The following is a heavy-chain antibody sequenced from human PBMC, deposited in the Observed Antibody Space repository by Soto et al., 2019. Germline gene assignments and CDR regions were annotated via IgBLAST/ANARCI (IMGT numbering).Heavy chain of an antibody. CDR1: GFTFSSYS. CDR3: ARDRAARPYYYYYYGMDV. Sequence: GGSLRLSCAASGFTFSSYSMNWVRQAPGKGLEWVSYISSSSSTIYYADSVKGRFTISRDNAKNSLYLQMNSLRDEDTAVYYCARDRAARPYYYYYYGMDVWGQGTTVTVSS. CDR2: ISSSSSTI. V-gene: IGHV3-48*02. J-gene: IGHJ6*02. D-gene: IGHD6-6*01.